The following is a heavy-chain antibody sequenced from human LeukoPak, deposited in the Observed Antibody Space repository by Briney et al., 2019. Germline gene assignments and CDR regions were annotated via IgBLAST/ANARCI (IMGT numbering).Heavy chain of an antibody. V-gene: IGHV4-39*01. D-gene: IGHD2-21*02. CDR2: GHYSGNT. J-gene: IGHJ4*02. CDR1: GGSISAISGGPYY. CDR3: ARHGHHGDHDY. Sequence: SETLSLTCTVSGGSISAISGGPYYWGRIRQPPGKGLEWIGSGHYSGNTYNPSLKSRVTTSIDTSKNQFSLKVSSVTAADTAVYHCARHGHHGDHDYWGQGNLVTVSS.